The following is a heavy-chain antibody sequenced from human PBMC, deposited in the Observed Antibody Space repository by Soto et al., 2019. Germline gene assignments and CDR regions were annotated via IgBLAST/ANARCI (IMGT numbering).Heavy chain of an antibody. J-gene: IGHJ4*02. CDR3: ARTLYPTYYYDSSGYYYFDY. D-gene: IGHD3-22*01. CDR2: IIPIFGTA. CDR1: GGTFSSYA. Sequence: SVKVSCKASGGTFSSYAISWVRQAPGQGLEWMGGIIPIFGTANYAQKFQGRVTITADKSTSTAYMELSSLRSEDTAVYYCARTLYPTYYYDSSGYYYFDYWGQGTLGTVSS. V-gene: IGHV1-69*06.